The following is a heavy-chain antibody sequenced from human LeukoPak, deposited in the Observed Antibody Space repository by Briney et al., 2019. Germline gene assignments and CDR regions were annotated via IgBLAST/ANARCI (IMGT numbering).Heavy chain of an antibody. D-gene: IGHD5-24*01. V-gene: IGHV3-30-3*01. J-gene: IGHJ4*02. Sequence: GGSLRLSCAASGFTFSSYAMHWVRQAPGKGLEWVAVISYDGSNKYYADSVKGRFTISRDNSKNTLYLQMNSLRAEDTAVYYCARDKDGYNCFDYWGQGTQVTVSS. CDR3: ARDKDGYNCFDY. CDR1: GFTFSSYA. CDR2: ISYDGSNK.